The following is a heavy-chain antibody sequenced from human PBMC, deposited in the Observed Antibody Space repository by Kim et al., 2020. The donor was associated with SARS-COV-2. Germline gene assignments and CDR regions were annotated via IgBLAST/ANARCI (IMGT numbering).Heavy chain of an antibody. V-gene: IGHV3-23*01. D-gene: IGHD2-15*01. J-gene: IGHJ4*02. CDR2: ISGSGGST. Sequence: GGSLRLSCAASGFTFSNYAMSWVRQAPGKGLEWVSVISGSGGSTYYADSVKGRFTISRDSSKNTLFLQMNSLRAEDTAVYYCAKVSEWWYEEMPTIPGYFDYWGQGTLVTVSS. CDR3: AKVSEWWYEEMPTIPGYFDY. CDR1: GFTFSNYA.